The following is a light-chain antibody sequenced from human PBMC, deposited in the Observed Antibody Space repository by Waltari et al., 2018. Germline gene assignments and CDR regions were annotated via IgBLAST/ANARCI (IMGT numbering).Light chain of an antibody. CDR2: DVS. V-gene: IGLV2-14*03. Sequence: QSALTQPASVSGSPGQSITISCTGTSSDIGGYNYVSWYQEHPGRAPNRMIFDVSDRPSGGSNRCLCSKSGNTASRTISGLQADGEAEYYCSSYTSSGTPWVFGGGTKLTV. J-gene: IGLJ3*02. CDR3: SSYTSSGTPWV. CDR1: SSDIGGYNY.